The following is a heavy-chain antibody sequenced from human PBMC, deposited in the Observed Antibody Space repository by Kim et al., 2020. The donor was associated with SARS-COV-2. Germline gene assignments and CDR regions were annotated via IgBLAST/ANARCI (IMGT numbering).Heavy chain of an antibody. D-gene: IGHD3-10*01. V-gene: IGHV3-23*01. CDR2: ISGSGGST. CDR3: AKFPMVRGVILYNWFDP. J-gene: IGHJ5*02. Sequence: GGSLRLSCAASGFTFSSYAMSWVRQAPGKGLEWVSAISGSGGSTYYADSVKGRFTISRDNSKNTLYLQMNSLRAEDTAVYYCAKFPMVRGVILYNWFDPWGQGTLVTVSS. CDR1: GFTFSSYA.